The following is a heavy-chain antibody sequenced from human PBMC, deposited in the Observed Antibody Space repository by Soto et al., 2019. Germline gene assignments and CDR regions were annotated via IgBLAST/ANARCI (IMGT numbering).Heavy chain of an antibody. V-gene: IGHV4-30-4*01. Sequence: LSLTCTVSGASISSGDYHWSWIRQPPGKGLEWIGYIYYSGSTYYNPSLKSRVTISVDSSKNQFSLKLSSVTAADTAVYYCARAPSGSLSAFHIWGQGTMVTVSS. CDR3: ARAPSGSLSAFHI. J-gene: IGHJ3*02. CDR1: GASISSGDYH. CDR2: IYYSGST. D-gene: IGHD2-15*01.